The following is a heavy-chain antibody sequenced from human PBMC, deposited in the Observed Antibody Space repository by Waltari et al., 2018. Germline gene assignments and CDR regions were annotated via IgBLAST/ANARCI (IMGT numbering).Heavy chain of an antibody. CDR1: GAPIDSLY. CDR2: IHHTGTV. CDR3: ARVHISGAADN. Sequence: QVHLQESGPGLVRPSETLSLRCTVSGAPIDSLYWSWVRQSPGEGLEWIGYIHHTGTVKSKNPSLDSRVTLSIDTSKNQFSLRLDSVTAADTAVYYCARVHISGAADNWGQGIPVTVSS. V-gene: IGHV4-59*11. J-gene: IGHJ4*02. D-gene: IGHD1-20*01.